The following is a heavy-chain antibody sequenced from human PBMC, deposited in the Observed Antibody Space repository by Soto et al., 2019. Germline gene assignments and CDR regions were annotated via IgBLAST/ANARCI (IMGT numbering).Heavy chain of an antibody. CDR1: GFTFSSYA. D-gene: IGHD3-3*01. CDR3: AKKSNPIFRVGDFDP. J-gene: IGHJ5*02. CDR2: ISGSGGST. Sequence: GGSLRLSCAASGFTFSSYAMSWVRQAPGKGLEWVSAISGSGGSTYYADSVKGRFTISRDNSKNTLYLQMNSLRAEDTAVYYCAKKSNPIFRVGDFDPWGQGTLVNVSS. V-gene: IGHV3-23*01.